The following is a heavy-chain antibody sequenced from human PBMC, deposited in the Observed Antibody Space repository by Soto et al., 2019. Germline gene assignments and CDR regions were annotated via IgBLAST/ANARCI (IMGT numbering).Heavy chain of an antibody. CDR1: GGSISSSSYY. D-gene: IGHD4-17*01. J-gene: IGHJ2*01. CDR2: IYYSGST. Sequence: QLQLQESGPGLVKPSETLSLTCTVSGGSISSSSYYWGWIRQPPGKGLEWIGSIYYSGSTYYNPSLKRRVTISVDTSKNQFSLKLSSETAADTAVYYCASRTVTTADWYFDLWGRGTLVTVSS. CDR3: ASRTVTTADWYFDL. V-gene: IGHV4-39*01.